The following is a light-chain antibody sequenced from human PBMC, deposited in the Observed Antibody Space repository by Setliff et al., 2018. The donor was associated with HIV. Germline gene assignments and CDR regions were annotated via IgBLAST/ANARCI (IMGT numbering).Light chain of an antibody. CDR3: HLWDSTSDQV. CDR1: NIGGKS. V-gene: IGLV3-21*04. Sequence: SYELTQPPSVSVAPGKTARITCGGNNIGGKSVHWYQQKPGQAPVLVIYYDTDRPSGIPERFSGSNSGNTATLTISRVEAGDEADYYCHLWDSTSDQVFGTGTKGTVL. CDR2: YDT. J-gene: IGLJ1*01.